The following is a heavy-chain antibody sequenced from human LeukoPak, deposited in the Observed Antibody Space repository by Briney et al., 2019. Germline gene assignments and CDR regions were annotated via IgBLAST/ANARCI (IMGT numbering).Heavy chain of an antibody. CDR2: MYISGST. CDR1: GVFVTNYY. D-gene: IGHD1-26*01. CDR3: GRDYLVGAPLDS. J-gene: IGHJ4*02. V-gene: IGHV4-4*07. Sequence: SDTLTLTCTVSGVFVTNYYWVWIRQPVGKALEWIGRMYISGSTKYNPSLKSRVTISIDKTKNQFSLKLRSVTAADTAVYYCGRDYLVGAPLDSWGQGTLVTVSP.